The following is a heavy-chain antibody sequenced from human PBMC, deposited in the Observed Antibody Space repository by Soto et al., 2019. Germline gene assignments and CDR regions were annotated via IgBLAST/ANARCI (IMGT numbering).Heavy chain of an antibody. J-gene: IGHJ6*02. V-gene: IGHV4-31*03. Sequence: SLTCTVSGGSISSGGYYWSWIRQHPGKGLEWIGYIYYSGSTYYNPSLKSRVTISVDTSKNQFSLKLSSVTAADTAVYYCARDTAMVTGYYYYGMDVWGQGTTVTVSS. CDR3: ARDTAMVTGYYYYGMDV. CDR2: IYYSGST. D-gene: IGHD5-18*01. CDR1: GGSISSGGYY.